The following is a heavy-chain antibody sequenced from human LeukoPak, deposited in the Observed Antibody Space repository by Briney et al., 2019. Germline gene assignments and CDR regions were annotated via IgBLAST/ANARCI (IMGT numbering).Heavy chain of an antibody. CDR2: SRNRAHSYTT. V-gene: IGHV3-72*01. D-gene: IGHD3-10*01. Sequence: GGSLRLSCSVSGFTFSDHYMDWVHKAPGKGLDWVGRSRNRAHSYTTEYAASVKGRFTVSRADSENLLFLQMNSLKTDDTAVYYCVALIRGLGYWGQGTLVTVSS. CDR1: GFTFSDHY. CDR3: VALIRGLGY. J-gene: IGHJ4*02.